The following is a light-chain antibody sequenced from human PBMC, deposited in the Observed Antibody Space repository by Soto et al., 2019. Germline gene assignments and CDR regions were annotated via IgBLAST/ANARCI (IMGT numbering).Light chain of an antibody. CDR2: SNN. J-gene: IGLJ3*02. CDR3: AAWDDSLNGPL. Sequence: QSVLTPPPSASGTPGQRVTISCSGSSSNIGSNTVNWYQQLPGMAPTLLIYSNNQRPSGVPDRFSGSKSGTSASLAVNGRQSEDEADYYCAAWDDSLNGPLFGGGTKVTVL. V-gene: IGLV1-44*01. CDR1: SSNIGSNT.